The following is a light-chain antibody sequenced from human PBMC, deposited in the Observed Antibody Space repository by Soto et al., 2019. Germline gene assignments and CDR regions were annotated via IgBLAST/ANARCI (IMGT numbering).Light chain of an antibody. CDR1: QSVSSSS. CDR3: QQCGSSPWT. V-gene: IGKV3-20*01. CDR2: GAS. J-gene: IGKJ1*01. Sequence: EIVLTQSPGTLSLSPGERATLSCRASQSVSSSSLAWYQQKPGQAPRLLIYGASSRATVIPDRFSGSGSGTDFTLTISSLEPEDFAVYYCQQCGSSPWTFGQGTKVEIK.